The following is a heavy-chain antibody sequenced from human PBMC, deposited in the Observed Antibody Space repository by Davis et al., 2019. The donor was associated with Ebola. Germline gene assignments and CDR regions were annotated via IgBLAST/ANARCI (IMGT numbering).Heavy chain of an antibody. CDR1: GFTFSGSA. CDR2: IRSKANSYAT. Sequence: GESLKISCAASGFTFSGSAMHWVRQASGKGLEWVGRIRSKANSYATAYAASVKGRFTISRDDSKNTAYLQMNSLKTEDTAVYYCTTDAPGYSSGWWYHNYYYYGMDVWGQGTTVTVSS. CDR3: TTDAPGYSSGWWYHNYYYYGMDV. D-gene: IGHD6-19*01. V-gene: IGHV3-73*01. J-gene: IGHJ6*02.